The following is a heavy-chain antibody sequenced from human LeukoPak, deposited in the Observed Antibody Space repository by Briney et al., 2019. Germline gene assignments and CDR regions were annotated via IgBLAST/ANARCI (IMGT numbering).Heavy chain of an antibody. J-gene: IGHJ6*04. CDR3: ARDARPIAAAAPYYYYGMDV. V-gene: IGHV3-21*01. CDR2: ISSSSSYI. Sequence: GGSLRLSCAASGFTFSSYSMNWVRQAPGKGLEWVSSISSSSSYIYYADSVKGRFTISRDNAKNSLYLQMNSLRAEDTAVYYCARDARPIAAAAPYYYYGMDVWGKGTTVTVSS. D-gene: IGHD6-13*01. CDR1: GFTFSSYS.